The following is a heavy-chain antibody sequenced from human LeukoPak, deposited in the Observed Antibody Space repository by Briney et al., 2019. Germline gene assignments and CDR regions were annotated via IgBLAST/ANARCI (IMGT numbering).Heavy chain of an antibody. J-gene: IGHJ4*02. CDR3: ARVGGYSGYDALDY. CDR2: IYYSGST. V-gene: IGHV4-61*01. CDR1: GGSISSSSYY. D-gene: IGHD5-12*01. Sequence: SETLSLTCTVSGGSISSSSYYWSWIRQPPGKGLEWIGYIYYSGSTNYNPSLKSRVTISVDTSKNQFSLKLSSVTAADTAVYYCARVGGYSGYDALDYWGQGTLVTVSS.